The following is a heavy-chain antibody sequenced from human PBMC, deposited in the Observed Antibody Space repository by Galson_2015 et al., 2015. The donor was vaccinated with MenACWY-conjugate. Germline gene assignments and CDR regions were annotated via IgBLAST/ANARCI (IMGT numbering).Heavy chain of an antibody. CDR2: IKSQTDGGKT. CDR1: ASTFTNAY. Sequence: SLRLSCAGSASTFTNAYMSRVRQAPGKGLEWVGRIKSQTDGGKTDYAAPVKGRFTISRDDSKNTLYLQMNSLKIEDTAVYYCTTHKPDSWGGLLFHFYMDVWGKGTTVTVSS. V-gene: IGHV3-15*01. CDR3: TTHKPDSWGGLLFHFYMDV. J-gene: IGHJ6*03. D-gene: IGHD2-21*01.